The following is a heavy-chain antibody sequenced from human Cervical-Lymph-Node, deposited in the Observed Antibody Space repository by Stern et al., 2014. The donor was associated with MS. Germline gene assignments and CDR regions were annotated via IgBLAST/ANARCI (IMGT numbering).Heavy chain of an antibody. D-gene: IGHD7-27*01. V-gene: IGHV4-59*08. CDR3: ARKADWGDYFDY. J-gene: IGHJ4*02. Sequence: VQLVESGPGLLKPSETLSLTCTVSGDSFSSYYWTWIRQPPGRTLEWIGYMYYSGSTDYNPSLKSRVTMAVEQSNKPFFLKLSPVTAADTAVYYCARKADWGDYFDYWGQGTLVTVSS. CDR2: MYYSGST. CDR1: GDSFSSYY.